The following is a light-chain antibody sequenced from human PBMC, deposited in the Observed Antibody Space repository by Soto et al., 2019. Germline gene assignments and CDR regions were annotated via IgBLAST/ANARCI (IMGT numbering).Light chain of an antibody. CDR2: AAS. Sequence: ESVLTQSQATLSLSPGERATLSCRASRTVGSYLAWYQQKPGQAPRLLIYAASSRATGIPDRFSGSGSGTDFTLTINRLEPEDFAVYYCQDYGTSWTFGQGTKVDTK. CDR1: RTVGSY. J-gene: IGKJ1*01. V-gene: IGKV3-20*01. CDR3: QDYGTSWT.